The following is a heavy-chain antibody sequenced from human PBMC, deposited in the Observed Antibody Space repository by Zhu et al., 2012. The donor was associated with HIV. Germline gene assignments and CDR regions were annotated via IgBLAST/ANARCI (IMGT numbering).Heavy chain of an antibody. J-gene: IGHJ3*01. CDR3: AKALHLVVESALPRDAFDV. CDR1: GFTFSAYS. Sequence: EVRLLESGGDLVQPGGSLRLSCAASGFTFSAYSMSWVRQAPGKGLEWVSIISGSGGRADYADSVEGRFTISRDNSNNILYLQMNDLRAEDTVLYYCAKALHLVVESALPRDAFDVWGQGTVVTVSS. V-gene: IGHV3-23*01. CDR2: ISGSGGRA. D-gene: IGHD2-21*02.